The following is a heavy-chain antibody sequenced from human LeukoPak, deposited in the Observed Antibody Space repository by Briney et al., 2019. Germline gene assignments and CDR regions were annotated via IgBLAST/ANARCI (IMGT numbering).Heavy chain of an antibody. Sequence: ASVKVSCKASGYTFTGYYMHWVRQAPGQGLEWMGWINPNSGGTNYAQKFQGRVTMTRDTSISTAYMELSRLGSDDTAVYYCARVFFKGGLLSRSWTFDYWGQGTLVTVSS. J-gene: IGHJ4*02. CDR3: ARVFFKGGLLSRSWTFDY. D-gene: IGHD6-13*01. CDR2: INPNSGGT. CDR1: GYTFTGYY. V-gene: IGHV1-2*02.